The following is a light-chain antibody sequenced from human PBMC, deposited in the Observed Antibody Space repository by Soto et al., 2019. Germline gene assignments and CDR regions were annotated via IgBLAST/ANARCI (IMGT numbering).Light chain of an antibody. V-gene: IGKV1-39*01. J-gene: IGKJ1*01. CDR2: GAS. Sequence: DVQMTQSPSSLSASVGDRVTITCRASQSISSCLNWYQQKPGKAPKLLIYGASNLQSGVPSRFSGSESGTDFILTISSLQPEDFATYICQQIYVAPVTFGQGTKAEVK. CDR1: QSISSC. CDR3: QQIYVAPVT.